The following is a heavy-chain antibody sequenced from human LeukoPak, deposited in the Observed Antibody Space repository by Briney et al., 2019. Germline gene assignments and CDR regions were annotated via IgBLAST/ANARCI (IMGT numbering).Heavy chain of an antibody. CDR3: AKGLFREEYSSSHYFDY. Sequence: SETLSLTCAVYGGSFSGYYWSWIRQPPGKGLEWIGEINHSGSTNYNPSLKSRVTISVDTSKNQFSLKLSSVTAADTAVYYCAKGLFREEYSSSHYFDYWGQGTLVTVSS. CDR1: GGSFSGYY. CDR2: INHSGST. J-gene: IGHJ4*02. D-gene: IGHD6-6*01. V-gene: IGHV4-34*01.